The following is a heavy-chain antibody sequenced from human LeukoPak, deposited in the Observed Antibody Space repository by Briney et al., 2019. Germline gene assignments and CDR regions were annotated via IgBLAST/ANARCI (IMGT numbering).Heavy chain of an antibody. CDR2: IYYTGSN. J-gene: IGHJ4*02. CDR3: ARDADGSKVFDY. Sequence: SETLSLTCTVSGGSISTYYWSWIRQPPGKGLEWIGYIYYTGSNNYNPSLRSRVTIPIDRSKNQFSLKLSSVTAADTAVYYCARDADGSKVFDYWGRGTLVTVSS. CDR1: GGSISTYY. D-gene: IGHD3-22*01. V-gene: IGHV4-59*01.